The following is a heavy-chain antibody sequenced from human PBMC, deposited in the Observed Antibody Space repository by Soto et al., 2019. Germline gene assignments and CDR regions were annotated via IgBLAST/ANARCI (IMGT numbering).Heavy chain of an antibody. CDR3: ASSGYDSSAHFPTAH. J-gene: IGHJ4*02. V-gene: IGHV1-69*13. CDR2: IIPVFGTP. Sequence: ASVKVSCKASGGLFSNFVITWVRQAPGHGLEWMGQIIPVFGTPNYAQMFQGRVTITADESTSTAYMELSSLRSDDTAVYYCASSGYDSSAHFPTAHWCQGTLVTAFS. CDR1: GGLFSNFV. D-gene: IGHD3-22*01.